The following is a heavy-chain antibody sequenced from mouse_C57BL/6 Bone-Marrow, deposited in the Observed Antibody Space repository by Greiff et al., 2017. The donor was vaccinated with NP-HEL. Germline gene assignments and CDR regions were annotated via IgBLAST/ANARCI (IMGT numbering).Heavy chain of an antibody. CDR3: ARYPPFYYYGSSPHWYFDV. V-gene: IGHV1-26*01. D-gene: IGHD1-1*01. CDR2: INPNNGGT. CDR1: GYTFTDYY. Sequence: VQLQQSGPELVKPGASVKISCKASGYTFTDYYMNWVKQSHGKSLEWIGDINPNNGGTSYNQKFKGKATLTVDKSSSTAYMELRSLTSEDSAVYYCARYPPFYYYGSSPHWYFDVWGTGTTVTVSS. J-gene: IGHJ1*03.